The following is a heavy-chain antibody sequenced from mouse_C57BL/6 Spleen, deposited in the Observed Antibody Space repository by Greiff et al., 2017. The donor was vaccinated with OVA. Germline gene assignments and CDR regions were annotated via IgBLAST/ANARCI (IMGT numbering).Heavy chain of an antibody. D-gene: IGHD2-4*01. J-gene: IGHJ4*01. Sequence: VQRVESGPGLVAPSQSLSITCTVSGFSLTSYGVHWVRQPPGKGLEWLVVIWSDGSTTYNSALKSRLSISKDNSKSQVFLKMNSLQTDDTAMYYCARHDYDEGRYYYAMDYWGQGTSVTVSS. CDR3: ARHDYDEGRYYYAMDY. V-gene: IGHV2-6-1*01. CDR1: GFSLTSYG. CDR2: IWSDGST.